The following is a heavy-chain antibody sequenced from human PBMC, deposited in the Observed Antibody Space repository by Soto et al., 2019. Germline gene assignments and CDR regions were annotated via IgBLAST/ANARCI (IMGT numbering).Heavy chain of an antibody. CDR2: INHSGST. CDR3: ARDKITGLFDY. D-gene: IGHD2-8*02. Sequence: QVQLQQWGAGLLKPSETLSLTCAVYGGSFSGYCWTWIRQPPGTGLEWIGEINHSGSTNYNPSLTSRVTISVDTSKNQFSLKLTSVTAADTAVYYCARDKITGLFDYWGQGTLVTVSS. J-gene: IGHJ4*02. CDR1: GGSFSGYC. V-gene: IGHV4-34*01.